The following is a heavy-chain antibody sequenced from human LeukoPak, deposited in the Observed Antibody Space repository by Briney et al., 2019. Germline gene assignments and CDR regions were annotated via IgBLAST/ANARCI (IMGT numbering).Heavy chain of an antibody. CDR3: ANMGYSYAPGLFDP. D-gene: IGHD5-18*01. CDR1: GDSISTYY. J-gene: IGHJ5*02. CDR2: IYYRVTS. V-gene: IGHV4-59*12. Sequence: SETLSLTCTVSGDSISTYYWSWIRQPPGKGLEWIGYIYYRVTSDYNPSLKSRVTISVDTSKNQFSLKLSSVTAADTAVYYCANMGYSYAPGLFDPWGQGTLVTVSS.